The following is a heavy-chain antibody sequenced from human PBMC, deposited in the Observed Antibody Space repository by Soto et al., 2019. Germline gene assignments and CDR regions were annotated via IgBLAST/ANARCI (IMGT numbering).Heavy chain of an antibody. CDR1: GGSISSGGYY. CDR3: APWSDPPVPGYNWFDP. CDR2: IYYSGST. V-gene: IGHV4-31*03. Sequence: QVQLQESGPGLVKPSQTLSLTCTVSGGSISSGGYYWSWIRQHPGKGLEWIGYIYYSGSTYYNPSLKCRVTIPAETSKNQSPLKLSSVTAADTAVYYCAPWSDPPVPGYNWFDPWGQGTLVTVSS. D-gene: IGHD2-15*01. J-gene: IGHJ5*02.